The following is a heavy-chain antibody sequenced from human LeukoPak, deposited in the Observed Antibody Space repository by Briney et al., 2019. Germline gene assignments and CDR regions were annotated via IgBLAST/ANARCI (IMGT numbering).Heavy chain of an antibody. CDR3: AKDIAVAVSAFDI. V-gene: IGHV3-23*01. CDR2: ISGSGGST. J-gene: IGHJ3*02. CDR1: GFTFSSYA. D-gene: IGHD6-19*01. Sequence: PGGSLRLSCAASGFTFSSYAMSWVRQAPGKGREWVSAISGSGGSTYYADSVKGRFTISRDNSKNTLYLQMKSLRAEDTAVYYCAKDIAVAVSAFDIWGQGTMVTVSS.